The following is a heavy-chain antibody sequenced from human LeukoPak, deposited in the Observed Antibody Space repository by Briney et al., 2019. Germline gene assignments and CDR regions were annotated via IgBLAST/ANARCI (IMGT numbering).Heavy chain of an antibody. Sequence: GGSLRLSCAASGFTFSRYWMHWVRQAPGKGLVWVSCINSDDGSSTSYADSVKGRFTISRDNAKNTLYLQMNSLRAEDTAVYYCARGRSGSYHDYWGQGTLVTVSS. D-gene: IGHD1-26*01. CDR3: ARGRSGSYHDY. V-gene: IGHV3-74*01. CDR2: INSDDGSST. J-gene: IGHJ4*02. CDR1: GFTFSRYW.